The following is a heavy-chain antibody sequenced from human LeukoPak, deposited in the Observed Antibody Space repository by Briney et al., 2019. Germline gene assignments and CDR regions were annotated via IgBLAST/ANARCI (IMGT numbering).Heavy chain of an antibody. CDR2: IYYSGST. CDR1: GGSISSSSYY. J-gene: IGHJ6*03. Sequence: SETLSLTCTVSGGSISSSSYYWGWIRQPPGKGLEWIGSIYYSGSTYYNPSLKSRVTISVDTSKNQFSLQLNSVTPEDTAVYYCARGNEQWLATKSGHYYYYYMDVWGKGTTVTVSS. CDR3: ARGNEQWLATKSGHYYYYYMDV. D-gene: IGHD6-19*01. V-gene: IGHV4-39*07.